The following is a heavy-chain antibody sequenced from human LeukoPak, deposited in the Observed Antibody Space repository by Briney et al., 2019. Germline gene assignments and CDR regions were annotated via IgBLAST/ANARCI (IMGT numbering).Heavy chain of an antibody. CDR1: GYTFTSYD. Sequence: ASVKVSCKASGYTFTSYDINWVRQATGQGLEWMGWMNPNSGNTGYAQKFQGRVTMTRNTSISTAYMELSSLRSEDTAVYYCARALFARSGSYSDYYYYYGMDVWGQGTTVTVSS. CDR3: ARALFARSGSYSDYYYYYGMDV. V-gene: IGHV1-8*01. J-gene: IGHJ6*02. D-gene: IGHD3-10*01. CDR2: MNPNSGNT.